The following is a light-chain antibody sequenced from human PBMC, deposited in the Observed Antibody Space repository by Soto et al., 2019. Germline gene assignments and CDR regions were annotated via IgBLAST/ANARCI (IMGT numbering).Light chain of an antibody. CDR1: QSIVTY. CDR3: QQSYSTPPWT. CDR2: AAS. V-gene: IGKV1-39*01. J-gene: IGKJ1*01. Sequence: DIQLTQSQSSLSAFVGDRVTITCLASQSIVTYLNWYLQKPGKAPKLLIYAASNLQSGVPSRFSGSGSGTDFTLTISSLQPEDFATYFCQQSYSTPPWTFGQGTKVDI.